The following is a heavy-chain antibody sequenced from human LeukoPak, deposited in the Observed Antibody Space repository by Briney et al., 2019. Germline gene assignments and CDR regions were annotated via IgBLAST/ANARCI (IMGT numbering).Heavy chain of an antibody. CDR2: ISYDGSNK. V-gene: IGHV3-30-3*01. CDR3: ARSRYNWNDQINYYYYGMDA. D-gene: IGHD1-1*01. J-gene: IGHJ6*02. Sequence: GGSLRLSCAASGFTFSSYAMHWVRQAPGKGLEWVAVISYDGSNKYYADSVKGRFTISRDNSKNTLYLQMNSLRAEDTAVYYCARSRYNWNDQINYYYYGMDAWGQGTTVTVSS. CDR1: GFTFSSYA.